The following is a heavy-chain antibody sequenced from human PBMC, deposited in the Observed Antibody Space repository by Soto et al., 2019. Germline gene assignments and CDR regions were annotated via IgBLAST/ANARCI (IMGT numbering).Heavy chain of an antibody. D-gene: IGHD1-1*01. CDR2: INHSGST. Sequence: SETLSLTCAVYGGSFSGYYWSWIRQPPGKGLEWIGEINHSGSTNYNPSLKGRVTISVDTSKNQFSLKLSSVTAADTAVYYCARTTYYYGMDVWGQGTTVTVSS. J-gene: IGHJ6*02. CDR1: GGSFSGYY. V-gene: IGHV4-34*01. CDR3: ARTTYYYGMDV.